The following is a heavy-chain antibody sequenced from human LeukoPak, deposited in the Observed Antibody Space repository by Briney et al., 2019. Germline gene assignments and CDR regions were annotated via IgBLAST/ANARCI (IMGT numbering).Heavy chain of an antibody. CDR3: ARTSGSSSGWFDY. Sequence: GESLKISCKGSGYSFTSYWIGWVRQMPGKGLGWMGIIYPGDSDTRYSPSFQGQVTVSAHKSISTAYLQWSSLKASDTAMYYGARTSGSSSGWFDYWGQGTLVTVSS. V-gene: IGHV5-51*01. D-gene: IGHD6-19*01. CDR1: GYSFTSYW. CDR2: IYPGDSDT. J-gene: IGHJ4*02.